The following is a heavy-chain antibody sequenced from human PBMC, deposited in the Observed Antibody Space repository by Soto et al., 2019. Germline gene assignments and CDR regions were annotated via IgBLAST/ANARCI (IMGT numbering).Heavy chain of an antibody. D-gene: IGHD3-3*01. CDR2: IDHSGYT. Sequence: SETLSLTCAVDGGSFSGYYWNWIRQPPGKGLEWIGEIDHSGYTNYNPSLMSRVTISVDTSQNQFSLRLTAVTAADTAVYYCARVRDWFDPWGQGTLVTVSS. V-gene: IGHV4-34*01. J-gene: IGHJ5*02. CDR3: ARVRDWFDP. CDR1: GGSFSGYY.